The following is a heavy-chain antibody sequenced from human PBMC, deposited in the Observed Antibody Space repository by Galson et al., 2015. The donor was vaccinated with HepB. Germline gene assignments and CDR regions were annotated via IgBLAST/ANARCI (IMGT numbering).Heavy chain of an antibody. CDR3: ARDPRPYYYGSGSALGN. J-gene: IGHJ4*02. D-gene: IGHD3-10*01. CDR1: GFIFSNYG. CDR2: IAYDGRNK. V-gene: IGHV3-30*03. Sequence: SLRLSCAASGFIFSNYGMHWVRQAPGKGLEWVAIIAYDGRNKNHADSVKGRFTISRDNSKNMLYLQMSSLRTEDTAVYYCARDPRPYYYGSGSALGNWGQGTLVTVSS.